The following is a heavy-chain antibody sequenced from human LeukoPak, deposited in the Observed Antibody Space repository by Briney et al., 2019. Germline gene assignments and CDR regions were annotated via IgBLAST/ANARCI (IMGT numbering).Heavy chain of an antibody. D-gene: IGHD3-10*01. CDR3: ARALLWFGELYAFDI. Sequence: GRSLRLSCAASGFTSSSYAMHWVRQAPGKGLEWVAVISYDGSNKYYADSVKGRFTISRDNSKNTLYLQMNSLRAEDTAVYYCARALLWFGELYAFDIWGQGTMVTVSS. V-gene: IGHV3-30-3*01. CDR1: GFTSSSYA. J-gene: IGHJ3*02. CDR2: ISYDGSNK.